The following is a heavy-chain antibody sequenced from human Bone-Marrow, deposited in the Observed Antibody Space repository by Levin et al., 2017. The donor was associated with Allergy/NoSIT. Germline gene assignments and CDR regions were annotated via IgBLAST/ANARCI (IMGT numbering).Heavy chain of an antibody. CDR3: ARDLSDDYGDSNWYFDL. J-gene: IGHJ2*01. CDR1: GITFSDYS. Sequence: GGSLRLSCTVSGITFSDYSMNWVRRAPGKGLEWVSYISSGSRTIYYADSAKGRFTISREDAKNSLYLQMDGLGDGDTAVYYCARDLSDDYGDSNWYFDLWGHGTLVTVSS. V-gene: IGHV3-48*02. D-gene: IGHD4-17*01. CDR2: ISSGSRTI.